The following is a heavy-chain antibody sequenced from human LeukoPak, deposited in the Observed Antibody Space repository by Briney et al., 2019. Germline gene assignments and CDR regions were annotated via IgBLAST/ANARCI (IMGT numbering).Heavy chain of an antibody. CDR1: GGSFSGYY. CDR3: ARDSYYGSGSYNYYMDV. CDR2: INHSGST. J-gene: IGHJ6*03. D-gene: IGHD3-10*01. V-gene: IGHV4-34*01. Sequence: SETLSLTCAVYGGSFSGYYWSWIRQPPGKGLEWIGEINHSGSTNYNPSLKSRVTISVDTSKNQFSLKLSSVTAADTAVYYCARDSYYGSGSYNYYMDVRGKGTTVTISS.